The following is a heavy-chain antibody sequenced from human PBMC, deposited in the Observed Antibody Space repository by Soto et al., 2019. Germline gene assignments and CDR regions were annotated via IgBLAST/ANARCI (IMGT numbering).Heavy chain of an antibody. D-gene: IGHD3-22*01. CDR3: ARLPYYDSSGYPDPFDY. CDR2: IYHSGST. CDR1: GFSISRSNW. V-gene: IGHV4-4*02. Sequence: PSETLSLTCAVSGFSISRSNWWSLVRHPPGKGLEWIGEIYHSGSTNYNPSLKSRVTISVDKSKNQFSLKLSSVTAADTAVYYCARLPYYDSSGYPDPFDYWGQGTLVTVSS. J-gene: IGHJ4*02.